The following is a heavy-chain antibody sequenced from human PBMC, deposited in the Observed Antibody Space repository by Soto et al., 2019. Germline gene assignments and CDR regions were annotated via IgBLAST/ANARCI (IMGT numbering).Heavy chain of an antibody. CDR1: GGTFSSYP. Sequence: SVKVSCKASGGTFSSYPISWVRQAPGQGLEWMGGIIPIFGTANYAQKFQGRVTITADESTSTAYMELSSLRSEDTAVYYCARGDDRYCSGGSCSDYFDYWGQGTLVTVSS. J-gene: IGHJ4*02. D-gene: IGHD2-15*01. CDR3: ARGDDRYCSGGSCSDYFDY. CDR2: IIPIFGTA. V-gene: IGHV1-69*13.